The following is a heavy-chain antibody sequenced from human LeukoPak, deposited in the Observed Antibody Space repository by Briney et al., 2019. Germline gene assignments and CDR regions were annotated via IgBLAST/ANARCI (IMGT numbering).Heavy chain of an antibody. D-gene: IGHD3-3*01. CDR1: GGSISSYY. Sequence: SETLSLTCTVSGGSISSYYWSWIRQPPGKGLEWIGYIYYSGSTNYNPSLKSRVTISVGTSKNQFSLKLSSVTAADTAVYYCATQRSYYDFWSGYYQGNWFDPWGQGTLVTVSS. J-gene: IGHJ5*02. V-gene: IGHV4-59*08. CDR2: IYYSGST. CDR3: ATQRSYYDFWSGYYQGNWFDP.